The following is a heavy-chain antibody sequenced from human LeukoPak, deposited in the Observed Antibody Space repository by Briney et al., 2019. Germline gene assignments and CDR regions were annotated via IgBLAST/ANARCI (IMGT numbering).Heavy chain of an antibody. D-gene: IGHD4-17*01. Sequence: PGGSLRLSCAASGFTFSNAWMSWVRQAPGKGLEWVGRIKSKTDGGTTDYAAPVKGRFTISRDDSKNTLYLQMNSLKTEDTAVYYCTGGPTVTTSLGYWGQGTLVTVSS. CDR3: TGGPTVTTSLGY. V-gene: IGHV3-15*01. CDR1: GFTFSNAW. CDR2: IKSKTDGGTT. J-gene: IGHJ4*02.